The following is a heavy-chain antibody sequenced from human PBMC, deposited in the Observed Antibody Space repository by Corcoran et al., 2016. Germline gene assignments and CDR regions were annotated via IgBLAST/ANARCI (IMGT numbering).Heavy chain of an antibody. V-gene: IGHV5-51*01. CDR2: IYPGDSDT. Sequence: EVQLVQSGAEVKKPGESLKISCKGSGYSFTNYWIGWVRQMPGKGLEWMGIIYPGDSDTRYSPSFKGQVTISADKSITTAYLQWSSLKASDTAMYYCARHASYNWNDNREVDWSFDLWGRGTLVTVSS. CDR3: ARHASYNWNDNREVDWSFDL. D-gene: IGHD1-1*01. J-gene: IGHJ2*01. CDR1: GYSFTNYW.